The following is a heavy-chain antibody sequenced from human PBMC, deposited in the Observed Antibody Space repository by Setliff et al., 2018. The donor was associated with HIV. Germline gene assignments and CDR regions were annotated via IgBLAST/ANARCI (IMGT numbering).Heavy chain of an antibody. V-gene: IGHV4-39*01. CDR1: GGSISSSSYY. J-gene: IGHJ6*03. CDR3: ARYGSIVGATWWDYYYYYMDV. D-gene: IGHD1-26*01. CDR2: IHYSGSA. Sequence: SETLSLTCTVSGGSISSSSYYWGWIRQPPGKGLEWIATIHYSGSARHNPSLKSRVITSVDTSKNQCSLKLSSVTAADTAVYYCARYGSIVGATWWDYYYYYMDVWGKGTTVTVSS.